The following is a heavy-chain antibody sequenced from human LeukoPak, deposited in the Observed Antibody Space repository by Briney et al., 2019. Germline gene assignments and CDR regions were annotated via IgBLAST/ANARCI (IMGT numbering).Heavy chain of an antibody. Sequence: SVKVSCKASGGTFSSYAISWVRQAPGQGLEWMGRIIPILGIANYAQKFQGRVTITADKSTSTAYMELSSLRSEDTAVYYCAPGSEGNWFDPWGQGTLVTVSS. CDR3: APGSEGNWFDP. V-gene: IGHV1-69*04. D-gene: IGHD2-15*01. CDR2: IIPILGIA. J-gene: IGHJ5*02. CDR1: GGTFSSYA.